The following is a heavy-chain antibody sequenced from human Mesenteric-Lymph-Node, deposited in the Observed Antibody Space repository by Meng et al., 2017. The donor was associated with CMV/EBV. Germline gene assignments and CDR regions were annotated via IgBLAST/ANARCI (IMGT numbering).Heavy chain of an antibody. CDR3: ASTTKWLAFET. D-gene: IGHD3-22*01. J-gene: IGHJ5*02. CDR1: AFTVSSTY. V-gene: IGHV3-53*01. CDR2: IYSGDNT. Sequence: LSCAASAFTVSSTYMSWVRQAPGKGLEWVSVIYSGDNTEYADSVKGRFTISRDNSKSTKYLQMNSLRAEDTAVYYCASTTKWLAFETWGQGTLVTVSS.